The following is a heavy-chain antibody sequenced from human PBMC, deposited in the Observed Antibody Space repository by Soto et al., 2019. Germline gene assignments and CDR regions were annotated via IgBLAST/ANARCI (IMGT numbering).Heavy chain of an antibody. J-gene: IGHJ4*02. CDR1: GGTFSSYA. Sequence: GASVKVSCKASGGTFSSYAISWVRRAPGQGLEWMGWISAYNGNTNYAQKLQGRVTMTTDTSTSTAYMELRSLRSDDTAVYYCARDRTHDYWGQGTLVTVSS. CDR3: ARDRTHDY. CDR2: ISAYNGNT. V-gene: IGHV1-18*01.